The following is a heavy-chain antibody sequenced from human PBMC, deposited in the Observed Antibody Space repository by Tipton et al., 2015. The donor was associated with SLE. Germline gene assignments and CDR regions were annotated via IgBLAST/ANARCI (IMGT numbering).Heavy chain of an antibody. CDR2: IYDAGNT. CDR1: AGSISSGGYY. Sequence: TLSLTCTLSAGSISSGGYYWTWIRQPTGKGLAWIGHIYDAGNTHDNYKPSLQSRVSISVDRSKNQFSLKLSSVTAADTAIYYCARDPDLQLCSGTTCPDAFDIWGQGTMVTVSS. D-gene: IGHD2-2*01. V-gene: IGHV4-61*08. CDR3: ARDPDLQLCSGTTCPDAFDI. J-gene: IGHJ3*02.